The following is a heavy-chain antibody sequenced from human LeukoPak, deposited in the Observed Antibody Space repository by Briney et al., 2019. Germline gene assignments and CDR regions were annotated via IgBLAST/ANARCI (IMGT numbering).Heavy chain of an antibody. Sequence: SVKVSCKASGFTFTSSAMQWVRQARGQRLEWIGWIVVGSGNTNYAQKFQGRVTMTRDTSTSTVYMELSSLRSEDTAVYYCARDFYYDSSGYEMDYWGQGTLVTVSS. D-gene: IGHD3-22*01. CDR1: GFTFTSSA. CDR2: IVVGSGNT. J-gene: IGHJ4*02. V-gene: IGHV1-58*02. CDR3: ARDFYYDSSGYEMDY.